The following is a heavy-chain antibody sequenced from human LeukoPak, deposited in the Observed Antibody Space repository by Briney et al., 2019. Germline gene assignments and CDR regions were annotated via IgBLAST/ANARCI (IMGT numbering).Heavy chain of an antibody. Sequence: SETLSLTCIVSGGSVSSGSYYWSWIRQPPGKGLEWIGEINHSGSTNYNPSLKSRVTISVDTSKNQFSLKLSSVTAADTAVYYCARGPTYYDFWSGYTGAGSHWFDPWGQGTLVTVSS. V-gene: IGHV4-39*07. CDR3: ARGPTYYDFWSGYTGAGSHWFDP. J-gene: IGHJ5*02. CDR1: GGSVSSGSYY. D-gene: IGHD3-3*01. CDR2: INHSGST.